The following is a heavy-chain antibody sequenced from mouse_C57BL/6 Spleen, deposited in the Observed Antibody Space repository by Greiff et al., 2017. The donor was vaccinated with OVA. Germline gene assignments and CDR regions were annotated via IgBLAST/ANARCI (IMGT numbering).Heavy chain of an antibody. CDR1: GYTFTSYW. V-gene: IGHV1-50*01. CDR2: IDPSDSYT. CDR3: ARMGRLLEEY. D-gene: IGHD2-14*01. J-gene: IGHJ2*01. Sequence: VQLQQPGAELVKPGASVKLSCKASGYTFTSYWMQWVKQRPGQGLEWIGEIDPSDSYTNYNQKFKGKATLTVDTSSSTAYMQLSSLTSDDSAVYFYARMGRLLEEYWGKGTTRTVAS.